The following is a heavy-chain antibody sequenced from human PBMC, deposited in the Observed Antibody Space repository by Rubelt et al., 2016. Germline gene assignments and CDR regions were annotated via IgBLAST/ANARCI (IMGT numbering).Heavy chain of an antibody. Sequence: LVQSGAEVKKPGSSVKVSCKASGGTFSSYAISWERQAPGQGLEWMGWISAYNGNTNYAQKLQGRVTMTTDTSTSTAYMELRSLRSDDTAVYYCARGEVAVPAATRQNWGFDPWGQGTLVTVSS. J-gene: IGHJ5*02. V-gene: IGHV1-18*01. D-gene: IGHD2-2*01. CDR1: GGTFSSYA. CDR2: ISAYNGNT. CDR3: ARGEVAVPAATRQNWGFDP.